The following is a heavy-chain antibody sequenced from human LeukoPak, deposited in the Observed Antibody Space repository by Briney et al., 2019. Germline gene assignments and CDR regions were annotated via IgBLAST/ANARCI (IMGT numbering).Heavy chain of an antibody. J-gene: IGHJ4*02. V-gene: IGHV3-30*18. CDR2: ISYDGSNK. CDR1: GFTFSNYG. Sequence: PGGSLRLSCAASGFTFSNYGMHWVRQAPGKGLEWVAMISYDGSNKYYADSVKGRFTISRDNSKYALYLQMNSLRAEDTAVYYCAKTAFLLWFGELDYWGQGTLVTVSS. D-gene: IGHD3-10*01. CDR3: AKTAFLLWFGELDY.